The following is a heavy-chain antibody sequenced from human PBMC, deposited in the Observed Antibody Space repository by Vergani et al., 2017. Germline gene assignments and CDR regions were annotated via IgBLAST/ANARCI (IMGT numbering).Heavy chain of an antibody. J-gene: IGHJ2*01. V-gene: IGHV4-38-2*01. CDR3: ARYGDWSFDL. CDR2: IYHSGST. CDR1: GYSISSGYY. D-gene: IGHD3-10*01. Sequence: QVQLQESGPGLVKPSETLSLTCAVSGYSISSGYYWGWIWQPPGKGLEWIGNIYHSGSTYYNPSLKSRVTISRDTSKNQFSLRLSSVTATDTAVYYCARYGDWSFDLWGRGTLVTVSS.